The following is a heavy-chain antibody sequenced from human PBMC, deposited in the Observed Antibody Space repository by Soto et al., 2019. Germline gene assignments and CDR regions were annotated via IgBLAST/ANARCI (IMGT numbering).Heavy chain of an antibody. Sequence: ASVKVSCKTSGYVSTSFAIHWMRQAPGQGPEWMGWINTGNGDSKYSEKFQDRVTITRDTSATTAYMELSSLRSEDTAVYYCAGVKTIAMPGLDYWGQGTPVTVSS. CDR3: AGVKTIAMPGLDY. CDR2: INTGNGDS. CDR1: GYVSTSFA. V-gene: IGHV1-3*04. J-gene: IGHJ4*02. D-gene: IGHD2-2*01.